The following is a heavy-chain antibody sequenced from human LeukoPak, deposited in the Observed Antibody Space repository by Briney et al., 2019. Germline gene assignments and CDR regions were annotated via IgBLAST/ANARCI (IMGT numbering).Heavy chain of an antibody. V-gene: IGHV4-39*01. Sequence: PSETLSLTCTVSGGSVSSTTYYWSWIRQPPGKGLEWIASINYSGSTYYNPSLKSRVTISVDTSENQFSLKLSSVTAADTAVYYCARQTNLSSSSGPDWFDPWGQGTLVTVSS. D-gene: IGHD6-6*01. CDR1: GGSVSSTTYY. CDR2: INYSGST. J-gene: IGHJ5*02. CDR3: ARQTNLSSSSGPDWFDP.